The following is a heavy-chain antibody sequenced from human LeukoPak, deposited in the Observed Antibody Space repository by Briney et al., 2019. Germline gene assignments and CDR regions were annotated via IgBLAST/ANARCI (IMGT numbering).Heavy chain of an antibody. J-gene: IGHJ4*02. CDR3: ARVNREMATITP. V-gene: IGHV4-4*07. Sequence: TSETLSLTCTVSGGSMSSYYWNWIRQPAGKGLEWIGRIYTSGSTNYNPSLKSRVTISVDTSKNQFSLKLSSVTAADTAVYYCARVNREMATITPWGQGTLVTVSS. CDR1: GGSMSSYY. D-gene: IGHD5-24*01. CDR2: IYTSGST.